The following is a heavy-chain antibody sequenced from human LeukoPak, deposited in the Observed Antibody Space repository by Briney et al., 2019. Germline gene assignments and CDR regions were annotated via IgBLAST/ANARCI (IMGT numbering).Heavy chain of an antibody. V-gene: IGHV3-69-1*02. CDR2: SSGSTM. J-gene: IGHJ6*03. D-gene: IGHD2-15*01. CDR3: ARGDKVVGADYYYYMDV. Sequence: GGSLRLSCAASGFIFSDYYMSSSGSTMYYTDSVKGRFTISRDNAKNSLYLQMDSLRAEDTAVYYCARGDKVVGADYYYYMDVWGKGTTVTISS. CDR1: GFIFSDYY.